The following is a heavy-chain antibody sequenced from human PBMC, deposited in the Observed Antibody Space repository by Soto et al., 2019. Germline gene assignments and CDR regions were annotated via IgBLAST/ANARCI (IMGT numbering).Heavy chain of an antibody. J-gene: IGHJ4*02. Sequence: SETLSLTCTVSGGSISSYYWSWIRQPPGKGLEWIGYIYYSGSTNYNPSLKSRVTISVDTSKNQFSLKLSSVTAADTAVYYCARDLRWGGIDYWGQGTLVTVSS. D-gene: IGHD7-27*01. CDR1: GGSISSYY. CDR3: ARDLRWGGIDY. CDR2: IYYSGST. V-gene: IGHV4-59*01.